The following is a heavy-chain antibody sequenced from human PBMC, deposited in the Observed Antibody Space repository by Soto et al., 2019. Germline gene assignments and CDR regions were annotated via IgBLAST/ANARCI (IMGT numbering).Heavy chain of an antibody. J-gene: IGHJ6*02. CDR1: GFTFSSYE. CDR2: ISSSGSTI. V-gene: IGHV3-48*03. Sequence: GGSLRLSCAASGFTFSSYEMNWVRQAPGKGLEWASYISSSGSTIYYADSVKGRFTISRDNAKNSLYLQMNSLRAEDTAVYYCARAPNLDYYYYYGMDVWGQGTSVTVSS. CDR3: ARAPNLDYYYYYGMDV.